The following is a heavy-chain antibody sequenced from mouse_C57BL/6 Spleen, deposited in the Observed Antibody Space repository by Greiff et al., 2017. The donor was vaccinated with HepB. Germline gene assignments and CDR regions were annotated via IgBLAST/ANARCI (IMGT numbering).Heavy chain of an antibody. D-gene: IGHD2-3*01. CDR1: GFNIKNPY. CDR2: IDPANGNT. V-gene: IGHV14-3*01. J-gene: IGHJ4*01. CDR3: ARDEDGYYAMDY. Sequence: EVQLQESVAELVRPGASVTLSCTASGFNIKNPYMHWVMQRTEQGLEWIGRIDPANGNTKYAPKFQGKCTITADTSSNTAYLQLSSLTSEDTAIYYCARDEDGYYAMDYWGQGTSVTVSS.